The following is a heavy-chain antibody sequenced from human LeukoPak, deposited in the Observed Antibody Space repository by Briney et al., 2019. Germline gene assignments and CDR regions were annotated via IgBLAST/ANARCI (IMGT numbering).Heavy chain of an antibody. V-gene: IGHV7-4-1*02. Sequence: ASVKVSCKASGYTFTSYAMNWVRQAPGQGLEWMGWINTNTGNPTYAQGFTGRFVFSLDTSVSTAYLQISGLKAEDTAVYYCARDSLDRWEPFRYYYYMDVWGKGTTVTVSS. J-gene: IGHJ6*03. CDR3: ARDSLDRWEPFRYYYYMDV. D-gene: IGHD1-26*01. CDR2: INTNTGNP. CDR1: GYTFTSYA.